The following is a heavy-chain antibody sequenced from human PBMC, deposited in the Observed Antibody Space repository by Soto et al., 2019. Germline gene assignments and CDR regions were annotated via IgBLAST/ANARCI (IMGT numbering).Heavy chain of an antibody. Sequence: KPSETLSLTCTVSGGSISSYCWSWIRQPPGKGLEWIGYIYYSGSTNYNPSLKSRVTISVDTSKNQFSLKLSSVTAADTAVYYCARADPSGWLDYWGQGTLVTVSS. CDR1: GGSISSYC. CDR3: ARADPSGWLDY. D-gene: IGHD6-19*01. V-gene: IGHV4-59*01. CDR2: IYYSGST. J-gene: IGHJ4*02.